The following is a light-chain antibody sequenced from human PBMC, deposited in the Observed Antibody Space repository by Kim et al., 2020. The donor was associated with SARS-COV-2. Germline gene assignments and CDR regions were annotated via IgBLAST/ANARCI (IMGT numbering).Light chain of an antibody. J-gene: IGLJ3*02. V-gene: IGLV1-44*01. CDR1: NSTIGSQT. CDR2: NNS. CDR3: AAWDDTLSGRWV. Sequence: QRTTISCSGGNSTIGSQTLNWYQQLPGAAPRLLIINNSHRPSGVPDRFSGSKSCPSASLAMSGLQSEEEGDYYCAAWDDTLSGRWVFGGGTQLTVL.